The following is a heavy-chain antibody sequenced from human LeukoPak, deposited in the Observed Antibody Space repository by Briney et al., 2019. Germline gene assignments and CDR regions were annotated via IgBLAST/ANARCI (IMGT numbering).Heavy chain of an antibody. V-gene: IGHV3-7*01. J-gene: IGHJ3*02. CDR2: IKQDATEK. CDR3: AREVRQVVPADGLAFDI. CDR1: EFTFRNYW. D-gene: IGHD2-2*01. Sequence: GGSLRLSCAASEFTFRNYWMSWVRQAPGKGLEWVANIKQDATEKYYVDSVKGRFTISRDNVKNSLYLQMNSLRAEDTAAYYCAREVRQVVPADGLAFDIWGQRTMVTVSS.